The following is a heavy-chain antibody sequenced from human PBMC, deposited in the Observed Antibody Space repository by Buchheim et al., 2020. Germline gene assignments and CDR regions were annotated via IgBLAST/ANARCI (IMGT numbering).Heavy chain of an antibody. V-gene: IGHV3-74*01. CDR1: GFTFSSYC. CDR2: INSDGSSI. CDR3: ARDVGPNCDFWSGCSCGWFDP. Sequence: EVQLVESGGGLVQPGGSLRLSCAASGFTFSSYCMHWVRQAPGKGLVWVSRINSDGSSISYADSVKGRFTISRDNAKNTLYLQMNNLQAEDTSVYDCARDVGPNCDFWSGCSCGWFDPWGQGTL. D-gene: IGHD3-3*01. J-gene: IGHJ5*02.